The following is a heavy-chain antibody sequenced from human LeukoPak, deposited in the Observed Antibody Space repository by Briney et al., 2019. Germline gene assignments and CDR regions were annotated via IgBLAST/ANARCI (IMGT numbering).Heavy chain of an antibody. CDR2: IYYSGST. CDR1: GGSIISSSYY. CDR3: ARVAIFGGGYYYYMDV. D-gene: IGHD3-3*01. Sequence: PSETLSLTCTVSGGSIISSSYYWGWIRQSPGKGLEWIGIIYYSGSTYYNPSLKSRVTISVGTSKNQFSLKLSSVTAADTAVYYCARVAIFGGGYYYYMDVWGKGTTVTVSS. V-gene: IGHV4-39*07. J-gene: IGHJ6*03.